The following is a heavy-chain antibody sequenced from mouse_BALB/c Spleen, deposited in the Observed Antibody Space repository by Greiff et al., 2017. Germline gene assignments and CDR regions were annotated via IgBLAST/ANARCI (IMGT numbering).Heavy chain of an antibody. CDR3: ARGYYGNYLDY. D-gene: IGHD2-1*01. CDR1: GFTFTDYY. J-gene: IGHJ2*01. V-gene: IGHV7-3*02. Sequence: EVKLMESGGGLVQPGGSLRLSCATSGFTFTDYYMSWVRQPPGKALEWLGFIRNKANGYTTEYSASVKGRFTISRDNSQSILYLQMNTLRAEDSATYYCARGYYGNYLDYWGQGTTLTVSS. CDR2: IRNKANGYTT.